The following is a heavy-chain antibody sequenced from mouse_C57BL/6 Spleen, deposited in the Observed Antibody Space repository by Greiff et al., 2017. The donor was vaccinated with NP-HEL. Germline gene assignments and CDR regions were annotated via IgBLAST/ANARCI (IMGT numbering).Heavy chain of an antibody. Sequence: VQLQQSGAELVRPGASVKLSCTASGFNIKDDYMHWVKQRPEQGLEWIGWIDPENGDTEYASKFQGKATITADTSSNTAYLQLSSLTSEVTAVYYCTTGGYYNYWGQGTTLTVSS. D-gene: IGHD2-3*01. J-gene: IGHJ2*01. CDR1: GFNIKDDY. CDR3: TTGGYYNY. V-gene: IGHV14-4*01. CDR2: IDPENGDT.